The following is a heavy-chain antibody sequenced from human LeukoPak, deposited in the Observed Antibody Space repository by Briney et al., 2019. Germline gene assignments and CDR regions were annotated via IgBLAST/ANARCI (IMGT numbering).Heavy chain of an antibody. V-gene: IGHV3-30*02. Sequence: GGSLRLSCAASGFTFSSYGMHWVRQAPGKGLEWVAFIRYDGSDKYYADSVKGRFTISRDNSKNTLYLQMNSLRAEDTAVYYCAKTWAYYYDSSGYRPIVYWGQGTLVTVSS. D-gene: IGHD3-22*01. CDR3: AKTWAYYYDSSGYRPIVY. J-gene: IGHJ4*02. CDR2: IRYDGSDK. CDR1: GFTFSSYG.